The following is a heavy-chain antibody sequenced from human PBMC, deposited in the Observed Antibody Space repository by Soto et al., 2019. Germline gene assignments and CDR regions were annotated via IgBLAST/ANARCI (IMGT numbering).Heavy chain of an antibody. D-gene: IGHD3-16*01. V-gene: IGHV4-30-4*01. CDR2: IYYSGST. CDR1: GGSISSGDYY. Sequence: SETLSLTCTVSGGSISSGDYYWSWIRQPPGKGLEWIGYIYYSGSTYYNPSLKSRVTISIAPSKNQFSLKLNSVTAADAAVYYCARTPGGWFDPWGRGTLVTVSS. J-gene: IGHJ5*02. CDR3: ARTPGGWFDP.